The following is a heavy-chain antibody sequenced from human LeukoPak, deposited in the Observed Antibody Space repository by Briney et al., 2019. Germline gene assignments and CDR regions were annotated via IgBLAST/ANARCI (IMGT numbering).Heavy chain of an antibody. CDR1: GFTFSRYW. D-gene: IGHD3-22*01. Sequence: PGGSLRLSCAASGFTFSRYWMHWVRQAPGKGLVRVSRIKSDGSTNYADSVKGRFTISRDNAKNTLSLQMNSLRAEGTGVYYCARAPSEIGGYYPEYFRHWGQGTLVTVSS. V-gene: IGHV3-74*01. J-gene: IGHJ1*01. CDR2: IKSDGST. CDR3: ARAPSEIGGYYPEYFRH.